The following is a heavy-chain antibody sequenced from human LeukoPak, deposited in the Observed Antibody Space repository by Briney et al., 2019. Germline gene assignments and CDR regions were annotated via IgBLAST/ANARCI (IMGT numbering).Heavy chain of an antibody. J-gene: IGHJ4*02. CDR1: GGSISSYY. CDR2: IYHSGST. V-gene: IGHV4-59*04. D-gene: IGHD1-7*01. Sequence: SETLSLTCTVSGGSISSYYWSWIRQPPGKGLEWIGYIYHSGSTYYNPSLKSRVTMSVDTSKNQFSLKLSSVTAADTAIYYCARQGTTKVATFDSWGQGTLVTVSS. CDR3: ARQGTTKVATFDS.